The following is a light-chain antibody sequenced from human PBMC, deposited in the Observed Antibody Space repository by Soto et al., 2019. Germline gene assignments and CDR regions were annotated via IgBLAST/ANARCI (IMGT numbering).Light chain of an antibody. CDR1: QSVSSN. CDR2: GAS. Sequence: EIVMTQSPVTLSVSPGERATLSCRASQSVSSNLAWYQQKPGQAPRLLIYGASASATGIPARFSGSGSGTEFTLTISSLQSEAFAVYYCHQYNNWTPWTFGQGTKVEIK. J-gene: IGKJ1*01. CDR3: HQYNNWTPWT. V-gene: IGKV3-15*01.